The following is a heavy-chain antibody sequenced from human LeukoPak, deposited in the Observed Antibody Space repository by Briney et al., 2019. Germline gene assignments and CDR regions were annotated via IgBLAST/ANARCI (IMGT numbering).Heavy chain of an antibody. CDR3: ARNTPGYCSSTSRYGTIDY. CDR1: GSSISSYY. J-gene: IGHJ4*02. V-gene: IGHV4-59*08. D-gene: IGHD2-2*01. CDR2: IYYSGST. Sequence: PSETLSLTCTVSGSSISSYYWSWIRQPPGKGLEWIGYIYYSGSTNYNPSLKSRVTISVDTSKNQFSLKLSSVTAVDTAVYYCARNTPGYCSSTSRYGTIDYWGQGTLVTVSS.